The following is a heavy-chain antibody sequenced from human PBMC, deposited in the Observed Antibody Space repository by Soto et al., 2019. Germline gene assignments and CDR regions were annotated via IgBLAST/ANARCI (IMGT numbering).Heavy chain of an antibody. D-gene: IGHD4-17*01. CDR3: ARASGFTVNHVGDAFDV. CDR1: GFTFSSYS. Sequence: PGGSLRLSCAPSGFTFSSYSINWARQAPGKGPEWVSSISSSSSYIYYADSVKGRFTISRDNAKNSLYLQMNSLRAEDTDVYYCARASGFTVNHVGDAFDVWGQGTMVTVSS. J-gene: IGHJ3*01. CDR2: ISSSSSYI. V-gene: IGHV3-21*01.